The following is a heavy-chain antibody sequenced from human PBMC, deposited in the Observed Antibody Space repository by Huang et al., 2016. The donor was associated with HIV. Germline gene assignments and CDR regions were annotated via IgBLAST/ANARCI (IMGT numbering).Heavy chain of an antibody. Sequence: QVQLVQSGAEVQKPGASVKVSCKASGFFLSAFYMHWVRQGPGQGLEWMGWINPTSGGTHSAQKFPGRLTMTRDTSISTIYMELSSLRSDDTAVYYCARDFYRFLVAPGESWGQGTLVTVSS. CDR2: INPTSGGT. CDR1: GFFLSAFY. D-gene: IGHD5-12*01. V-gene: IGHV1-2*02. CDR3: ARDFYRFLVAPGES. J-gene: IGHJ4*02.